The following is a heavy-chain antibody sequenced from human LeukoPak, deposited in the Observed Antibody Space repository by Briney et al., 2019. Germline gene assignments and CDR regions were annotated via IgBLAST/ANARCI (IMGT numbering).Heavy chain of an antibody. V-gene: IGHV3-7*01. CDR2: INPDGDGM. Sequence: GGSLRLSCTASGFTFSRAWMNWIRQAPGMGLEWVANINPDGDGMRFVDSVKGRFTMSRDNAQSSLHLQMNSLRVEDTAFYYCAAWTDRGYSYWGQGVLVTVSP. J-gene: IGHJ4*02. CDR1: GFTFSRAW. CDR3: AAWTDRGYSY. D-gene: IGHD5-12*01.